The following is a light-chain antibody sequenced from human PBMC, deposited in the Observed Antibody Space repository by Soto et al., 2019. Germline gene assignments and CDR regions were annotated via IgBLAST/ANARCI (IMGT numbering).Light chain of an antibody. CDR2: KAS. CDR3: QQYNRYSPWS. J-gene: IGKJ1*01. V-gene: IGKV1-5*03. CDR1: QSVASL. Sequence: DVQMTQSPSTLSASVGERVTITCRASQSVASLLAWYQQKPGKAPKLLIYKASSLESGVSSRFSGSGSGTEFSLTINSLQPDDSATYYCQQYNRYSPWSFGQGTKV.